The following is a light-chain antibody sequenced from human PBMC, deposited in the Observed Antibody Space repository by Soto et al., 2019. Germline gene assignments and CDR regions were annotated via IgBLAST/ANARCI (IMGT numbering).Light chain of an antibody. V-gene: IGKV3-15*01. CDR3: QQGHNWPLT. CDR2: SAS. Sequence: EIAMTQSPATLSLSPGERATLSCRASQSISTELAWYQQIPGQPPRLLIYSASTRATGVPARFTGSGSGSEFTLTISELQSEDFAIYYCQQGHNWPLTFGQGTRLEI. J-gene: IGKJ2*01. CDR1: QSISTE.